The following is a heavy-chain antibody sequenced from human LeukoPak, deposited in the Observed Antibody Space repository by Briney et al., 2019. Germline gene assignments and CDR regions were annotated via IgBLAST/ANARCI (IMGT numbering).Heavy chain of an antibody. Sequence: GGSLRLSCAASGFTFINYEMNWVRQAPGKGLEWLLYISSGGSNKYYADSVKGRFTISRDNGKNSLYLQMNSLRPEDTAVYYCSRDGGTYYFDYWGQGTLVTVSS. V-gene: IGHV3-48*03. D-gene: IGHD3-16*01. J-gene: IGHJ4*02. CDR2: ISSGGSNK. CDR3: SRDGGTYYFDY. CDR1: GFTFINYE.